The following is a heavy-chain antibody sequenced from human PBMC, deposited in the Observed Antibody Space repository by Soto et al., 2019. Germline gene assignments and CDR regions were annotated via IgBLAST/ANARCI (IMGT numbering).Heavy chain of an antibody. Sequence: QVQLQQWGAGLLKPSETLSLTCAVYGGSFSGYYWSWIRQPPGKGLEWIGEINHSGSTNYNPSLRSRVTISVDTSKNQFSLKLSSVTAADTAVYYCARGYYFGSGSDPTAYYYGMDVWGQGTTVTVSS. CDR3: ARGYYFGSGSDPTAYYYGMDV. D-gene: IGHD3-10*01. J-gene: IGHJ6*02. CDR2: INHSGST. CDR1: GGSFSGYY. V-gene: IGHV4-34*01.